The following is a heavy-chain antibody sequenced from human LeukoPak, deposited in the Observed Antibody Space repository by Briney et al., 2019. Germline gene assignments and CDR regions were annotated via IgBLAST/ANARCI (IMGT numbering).Heavy chain of an antibody. D-gene: IGHD2/OR15-2a*01. CDR2: INHSGST. V-gene: IGHV4-34*01. CDR3: ARGVTSALSYYDGMDV. CDR1: IGSFSGYY. J-gene: IGHJ6*02. Sequence: PSETLSLTCAVYIGSFSGYYWSWIRQTPGKGLGWIGEINHSGSTYYNPSLESRVTISVDPSKNQFSLNLHSVTAADTAVYYCARGVTSALSYYDGMDVWGQGTTVTVSS.